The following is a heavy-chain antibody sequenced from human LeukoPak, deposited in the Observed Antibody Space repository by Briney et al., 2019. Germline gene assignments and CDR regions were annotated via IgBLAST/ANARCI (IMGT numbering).Heavy chain of an antibody. D-gene: IGHD4-11*01. J-gene: IGHJ4*02. CDR1: GYTFSDYY. CDR2: TNPNSGET. V-gene: IGHV1-2*02. Sequence: ASVNVSCKTSGYTFSDYYIHWVRQAPGQGLEWMGWTNPNSGETKSAQKFQGRVTMTGDTSISTAYMELRRVTSDDTAVYYCARDRDYSNTERGFDYWGQGALVTVSS. CDR3: ARDRDYSNTERGFDY.